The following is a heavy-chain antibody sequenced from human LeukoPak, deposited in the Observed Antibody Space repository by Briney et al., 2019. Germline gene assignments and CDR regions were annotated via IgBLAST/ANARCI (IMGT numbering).Heavy chain of an antibody. CDR1: GYTFTSYD. Sequence: ASVKVSCKASGYTFTSYDINWVRQATGQGLEWMGWMNPNSGNTGYAQKFQGRVTMTRNTSISTAYMELSSLRSEDTAVYYCSREYSSSNYYYYMDVWGKGTTVTVSS. CDR2: MNPNSGNT. J-gene: IGHJ6*03. CDR3: SREYSSSNYYYYMDV. D-gene: IGHD6-6*01. V-gene: IGHV1-8*01.